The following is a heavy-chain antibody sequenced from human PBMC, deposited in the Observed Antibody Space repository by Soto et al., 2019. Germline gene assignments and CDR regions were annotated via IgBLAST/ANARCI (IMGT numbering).Heavy chain of an antibody. CDR2: LHYNGFA. J-gene: IGHJ4*02. D-gene: IGHD3-16*01. CDR1: RGSINNYY. CDR3: ARSGHIFAGVF. V-gene: IGHV4-59*01. Sequence: SETLSLTCTVSRGSINNYYWSWIRQSPGKGLEHIGYLHYNGFAEYSPSLRSRVSISMDTSKNQFSLKLSSVTAADTAIYYCARSGHIFAGVFWGQGILVTVSS.